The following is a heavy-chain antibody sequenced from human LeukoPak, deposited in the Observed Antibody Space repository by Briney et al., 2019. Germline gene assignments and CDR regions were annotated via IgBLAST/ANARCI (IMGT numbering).Heavy chain of an antibody. D-gene: IGHD1-1*01. J-gene: IGHJ3*02. Sequence: ASVKVSCKASGYTFTGYYMHWVRQAPGQGLEWMGWINPNSGGTNYAQKFQGRVTMTRDTSISTAYMELSRLRSDDTAVYYCASPRGLRLQLDAFDIWGQGTMVTVSS. CDR1: GYTFTGYY. CDR3: ASPRGLRLQLDAFDI. V-gene: IGHV1-2*02. CDR2: INPNSGGT.